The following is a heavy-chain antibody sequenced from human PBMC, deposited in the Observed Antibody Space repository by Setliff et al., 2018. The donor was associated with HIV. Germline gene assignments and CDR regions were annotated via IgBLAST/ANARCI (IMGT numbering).Heavy chain of an antibody. CDR1: GASINAYF. D-gene: IGHD3-9*01. CDR3: ARTRDKYYDILTPAYYIDY. V-gene: IGHV4-34*12. CDR2: VIQSGAT. J-gene: IGHJ4*01. Sequence: SETLSLTCAVYGASINAYFWTWIRQPPGKGLEWIGEVIQSGATNYNPSLKSRLTMSVDTSKNQFSLKLTSVTAADTAVYYCARTRDKYYDILTPAYYIDYWGHGTLVTVSS.